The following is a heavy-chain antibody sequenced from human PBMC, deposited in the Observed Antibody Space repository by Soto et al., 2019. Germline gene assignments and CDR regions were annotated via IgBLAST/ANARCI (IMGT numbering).Heavy chain of an antibody. CDR1: GYSFTSYW. Sequence: PGESLKISCKGSGYSFTSYWISWVRQMPGKGLEWMGRIDPSDSYTNYSPSFQGHVTISADKSISTAYLQWSSLKASDTAMYYCARHPYGDYYYYYGMDVWGQGTTVTVPS. J-gene: IGHJ6*02. CDR3: ARHPYGDYYYYYGMDV. CDR2: IDPSDSYT. V-gene: IGHV5-10-1*01. D-gene: IGHD4-17*01.